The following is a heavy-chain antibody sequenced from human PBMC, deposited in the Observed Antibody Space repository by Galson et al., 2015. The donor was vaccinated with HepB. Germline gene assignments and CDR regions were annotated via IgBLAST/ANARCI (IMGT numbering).Heavy chain of an antibody. V-gene: IGHV3-30*04. Sequence: LRLSCAASGFTFSSYAMHWVRQAPGKGLEWVAVISYDGSNKYYADSVKGRFTISRDNSKNTLYLQMNSLRAEDTAVYYCARGPWMPYYFDYWGQGTLVTVSS. CDR2: ISYDGSNK. CDR1: GFTFSSYA. D-gene: IGHD2-2*01. J-gene: IGHJ4*02. CDR3: ARGPWMPYYFDY.